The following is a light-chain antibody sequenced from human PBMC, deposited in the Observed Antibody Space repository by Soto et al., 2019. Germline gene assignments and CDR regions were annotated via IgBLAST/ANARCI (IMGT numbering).Light chain of an antibody. CDR2: GAS. CDR1: QSVSSN. CDR3: QQYKNWPSWT. V-gene: IGKV3-15*01. J-gene: IGKJ1*01. Sequence: EIVMTQSPATLSVSPGERATLSCRASQSVSSNLAWYQQKPGQAPRLLIYGASTRATGVPARFSGSGSGTEFTLTISSLQSEDFAVYYCQQYKNWPSWTFGPGTKVEIK.